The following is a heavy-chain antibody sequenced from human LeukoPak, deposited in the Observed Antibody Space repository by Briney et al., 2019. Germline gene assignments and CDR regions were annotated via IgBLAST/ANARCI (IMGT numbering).Heavy chain of an antibody. J-gene: IGHJ3*02. Sequence: PGRSLRLSCAASGFTFSDYYMSWIRQAPGKGLEWVSYISSSGSTIYYADSVKGRFTISRDNAKNSLYLQMNSLRAEDTAVYYCARAGIGYYDSSGYYRYDAFDIWGQGTMVTVSS. CDR3: ARAGIGYYDSSGYYRYDAFDI. D-gene: IGHD3-22*01. V-gene: IGHV3-11*01. CDR2: ISSSGSTI. CDR1: GFTFSDYY.